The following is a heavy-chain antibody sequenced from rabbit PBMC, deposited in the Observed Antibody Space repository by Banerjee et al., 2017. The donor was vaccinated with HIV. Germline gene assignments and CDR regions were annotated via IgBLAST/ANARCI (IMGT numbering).Heavy chain of an antibody. CDR2: IYVGSGNT. Sequence: QSLEESGGDLVKPGASLTLTCTASGFSFSSSYYMCWVRQAPGKGLEWIGCIYVGSGNTNYASWAKGRFTISKTSSTTVTLQMTSLTAADTATYFCARSYLNSASLTRLHLWGPGTLVTVS. CDR3: ARSYLNSASLTRLHL. J-gene: IGHJ3*01. D-gene: IGHD1-1*01. V-gene: IGHV1S40*01. CDR1: GFSFSSSYY.